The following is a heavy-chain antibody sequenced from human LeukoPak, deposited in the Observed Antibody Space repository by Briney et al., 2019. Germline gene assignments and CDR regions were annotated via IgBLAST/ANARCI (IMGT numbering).Heavy chain of an antibody. CDR3: AKDVDIVVVTASAFDC. J-gene: IGHJ4*02. CDR2: ISGSGGST. V-gene: IGHV3-23*01. Sequence: GGSLRLSCAASGFTFSSYAMSWVRQAPGKGLEWVSAISGSGGSTYYADSVKGRFTISRDNSKNTLYLQMNSLRAEDTAVYYCAKDVDIVVVTASAFDCWGQGTLVTVSS. CDR1: GFTFSSYA. D-gene: IGHD2-21*02.